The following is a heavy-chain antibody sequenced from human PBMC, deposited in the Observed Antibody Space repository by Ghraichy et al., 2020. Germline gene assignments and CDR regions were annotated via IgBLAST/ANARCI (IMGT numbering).Heavy chain of an antibody. D-gene: IGHD1-26*01. CDR1: GYTFTSYG. CDR3: AIASGSYEGLAYYYTTWTS. CDR2: ISAYNGNT. Sequence: SVKVSCKASGYTFTSYGISWVRQAPGQGLEWMGWISAYNGNTNYAQKLQGRVTMTTDTSTSTAYMELRSLRSDDTAVYYCAIASGSYEGLAYYYTTWTSGAKGPRSPSP. J-gene: IGHJ6*03. V-gene: IGHV1-18*04.